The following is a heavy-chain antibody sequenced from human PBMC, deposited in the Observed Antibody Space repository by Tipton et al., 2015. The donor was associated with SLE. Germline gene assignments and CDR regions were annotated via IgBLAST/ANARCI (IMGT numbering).Heavy chain of an antibody. CDR1: GASISSSNW. V-gene: IGHV4-4*02. Sequence: TLSLTCAVSGASISSSNWWIWVRQSPGKGLEWIGEISHRETPRYNPSLKSRVTTSVDMSKNQFSLKLSSVTAADTAVYYCTRERGYYDSSGYVGDAWFDPWGRGTLVTVST. D-gene: IGHD3-22*01. J-gene: IGHJ5*02. CDR3: TRERGYYDSSGYVGDAWFDP. CDR2: ISHRETP.